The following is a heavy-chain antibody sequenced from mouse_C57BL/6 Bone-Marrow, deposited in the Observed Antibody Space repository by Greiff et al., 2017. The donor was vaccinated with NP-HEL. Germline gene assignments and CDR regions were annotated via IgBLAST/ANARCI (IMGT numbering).Heavy chain of an antibody. J-gene: IGHJ2*01. D-gene: IGHD2-3*01. V-gene: IGHV5-6*01. CDR3: ARRRLLSYYFDY. Sequence: DVHLVESGGDLVKPGGSLKLSCAASGFTFSSYGMSWVRQTPDKRLEWVATISSGGSYTYYPDSVKGRFTISRDNAKNTLYLQMSSLKSEDTAMYYCARRRLLSYYFDYWGQGTTLTVSS. CDR1: GFTFSSYG. CDR2: ISSGGSYT.